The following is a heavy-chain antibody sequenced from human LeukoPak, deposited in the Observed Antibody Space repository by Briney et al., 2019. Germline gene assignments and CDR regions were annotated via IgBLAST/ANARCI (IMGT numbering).Heavy chain of an antibody. V-gene: IGHV4-31*03. Sequence: PSETLSLTCTVSGGSISSGGYYWSWIRQHPGKGLEWIGYIYYSGSTYYNPSLKSRVTISVDTSKNQFSLKLSSVTAEDTAVYYCATWRLTYCGGDCYSAPFDYWGQGTLVTVSS. J-gene: IGHJ4*02. CDR1: GGSISSGGYY. CDR3: ATWRLTYCGGDCYSAPFDY. D-gene: IGHD2-21*02. CDR2: IYYSGST.